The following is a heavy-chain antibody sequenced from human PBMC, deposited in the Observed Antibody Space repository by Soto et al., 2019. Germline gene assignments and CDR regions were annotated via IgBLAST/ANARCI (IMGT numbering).Heavy chain of an antibody. CDR3: ATEGLSGYSRLIAFDN. V-gene: IGHV1-24*01. CDR1: GYTRTGLS. CDR2: FDPEDGET. J-gene: IGHJ3*02. Sequence: ASVKVSCKVSGYTRTGLSLHCVGKAPLKWRDWMEGFDPEDGETIYAQKFQGRVTMTEDTSTDTAYMELSSLTSEDTAVYYCATEGLSGYSRLIAFDNWGQGTMVTVSS. D-gene: IGHD3-9*01.